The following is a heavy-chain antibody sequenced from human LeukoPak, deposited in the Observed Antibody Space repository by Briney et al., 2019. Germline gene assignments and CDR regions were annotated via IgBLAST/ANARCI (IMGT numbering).Heavy chain of an antibody. J-gene: IGHJ4*02. CDR2: IWYDGSNK. Sequence: GGSLRLSCAASGFTFSSYGMHWVRQAPGKGLEWVAVIWYDGSNKYYADSVKGRFTISRDNSKNTLYLQMNSLRAEDTAVYYCAKGPEELWFGELGGYFDYWGQGTLVTVSS. CDR3: AKGPEELWFGELGGYFDY. CDR1: GFTFSSYG. D-gene: IGHD3-10*01. V-gene: IGHV3-30*02.